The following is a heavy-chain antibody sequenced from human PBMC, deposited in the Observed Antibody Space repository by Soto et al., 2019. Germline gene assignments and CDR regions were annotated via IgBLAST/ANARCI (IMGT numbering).Heavy chain of an antibody. CDR2: IRGSGGST. J-gene: IGHJ4*02. V-gene: IGHV3-23*01. D-gene: IGHD2-2*01. CDR3: ANVARGIGVVPAARN. Sequence: EVQLLESGGGLVQPGGSLRLSCVASGHTFHSYAMSWVRQAPGKGLEWVSGIRGSGGSTYYADSVRGRFTISRDDSKNTLYLQMNSLRTEDTAVYYCANVARGIGVVPAARNWGQGTLVTVSS. CDR1: GHTFHSYA.